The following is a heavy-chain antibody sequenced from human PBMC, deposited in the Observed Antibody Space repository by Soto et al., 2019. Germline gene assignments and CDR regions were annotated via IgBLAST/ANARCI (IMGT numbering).Heavy chain of an antibody. Sequence: SLSCTVTGGTISRGGYYWSWIRKNPGKGLEWIGYMFYSGSTYYSPSLKSRVTISADRSKNQFSLKLTSVTAADTAIYYCARGRYYYETSDYSHFDLCGEGTLVTV. V-gene: IGHV4-31*03. CDR1: GGTISRGGYY. CDR3: ARGRYYYETSDYSHFDL. D-gene: IGHD3-22*01. J-gene: IGHJ4*02. CDR2: MFYSGST.